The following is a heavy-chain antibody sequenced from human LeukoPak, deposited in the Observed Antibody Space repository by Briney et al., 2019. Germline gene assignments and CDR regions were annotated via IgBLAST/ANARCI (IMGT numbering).Heavy chain of an antibody. V-gene: IGHV3-73*01. J-gene: IGHJ4*02. Sequence: GGSLRLSCVASGLTVSNHWMSWVRQASGKGLEWVGRIRGKADNYATAYAASVQGRCTISRDDSQNTAYLQLNSLKTEDTAVYYCTQNNYWGQGALVTVSS. CDR1: GLTVSNHW. CDR3: TQNNY. CDR2: IRGKADNYAT.